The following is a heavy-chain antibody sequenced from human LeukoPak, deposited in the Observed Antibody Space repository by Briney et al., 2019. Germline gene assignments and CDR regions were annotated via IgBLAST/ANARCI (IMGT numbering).Heavy chain of an antibody. CDR1: GYTFTGYY. Sequence: GASVTVSCTASGYTFTGYYMHWVRQAPGQGLEWMGWINPSGGSTSYAQKFQGRVTMTRDTSTSTVYMELSSLRSEDTAVYYCARDHQNPFGEHGSGSYYNWDYYYYGMDVWGQGTTVTVSS. D-gene: IGHD3-10*01. V-gene: IGHV1-46*01. CDR2: INPSGGST. CDR3: ARDHQNPFGEHGSGSYYNWDYYYYGMDV. J-gene: IGHJ6*02.